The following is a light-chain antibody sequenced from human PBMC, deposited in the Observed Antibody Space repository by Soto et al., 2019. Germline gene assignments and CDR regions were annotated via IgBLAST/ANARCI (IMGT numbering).Light chain of an antibody. CDR2: GNI. J-gene: IGLJ1*01. CDR1: SSNIGAGYD. V-gene: IGLV1-40*01. Sequence: QAVVTQPPSVSGAPGQRVTFSCTGSSSNIGAGYDVHWYQQFPGTAPKLLISGNINRPSGIPDRFSGSKSGTSASLAITGLQTEDEADYYCQSYDVSLTAYVFGTGTKRTVL. CDR3: QSYDVSLTAYV.